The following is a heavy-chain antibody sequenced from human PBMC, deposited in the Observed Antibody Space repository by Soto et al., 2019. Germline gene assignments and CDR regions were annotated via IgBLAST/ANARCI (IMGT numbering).Heavy chain of an antibody. CDR3: TRQWYYYDSSGPTDAFDI. CDR1: GFTFSDSA. CDR2: IRSKANSFAT. D-gene: IGHD3-22*01. Sequence: GGSLRLSCAASGFTFSDSAMQWVRQASGKGLEWVGHIRSKANSFATAYAASVRGRFTISRDDSKNTAYLQMNSLKTEDTAVYYCTRQWYYYDSSGPTDAFDIWGQGTMVTVS. J-gene: IGHJ3*02. V-gene: IGHV3-73*01.